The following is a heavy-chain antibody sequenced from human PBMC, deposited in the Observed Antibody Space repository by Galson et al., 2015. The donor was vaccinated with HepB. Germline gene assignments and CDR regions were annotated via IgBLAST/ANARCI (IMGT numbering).Heavy chain of an antibody. Sequence: SLRLSCAASGFTFGDYAMSWVRQAPGKGLEWVGFIRSKAYGGTTEYAASVKGRFTISRDDSKSIAYLQMNSLKTEDTAVYYCTRVSGTTVVRGFDYWGQGTLVTVSS. V-gene: IGHV3-49*04. CDR2: IRSKAYGGTT. J-gene: IGHJ4*02. CDR3: TRVSGTTVVRGFDY. CDR1: GFTFGDYA. D-gene: IGHD4-23*01.